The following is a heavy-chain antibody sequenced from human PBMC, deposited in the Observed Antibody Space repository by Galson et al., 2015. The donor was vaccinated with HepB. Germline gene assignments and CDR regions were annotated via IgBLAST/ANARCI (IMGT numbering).Heavy chain of an antibody. CDR3: TTYYYDSGSYLYFDY. D-gene: IGHD3-10*01. Sequence: SLRLSGAASGFTFSNAWMSWVRQAPGKGLEWVGRIKTKTDGGTTDYAPPVKGKFTISRDDSENTLYLQMNSLKTEDTAVYYCTTYYYDSGSYLYFDYWGQGTLVTVSS. V-gene: IGHV3-15*01. J-gene: IGHJ4*01. CDR1: GFTFSNAW. CDR2: IKTKTDGGTT.